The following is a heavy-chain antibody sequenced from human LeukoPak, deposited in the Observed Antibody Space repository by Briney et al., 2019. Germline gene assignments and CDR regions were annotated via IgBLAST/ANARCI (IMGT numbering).Heavy chain of an antibody. V-gene: IGHV3-30-3*01. CDR3: VRPLNYDFWSSYAY. CDR2: ISYGGSKK. CDR1: GFTFSAFT. J-gene: IGHJ4*02. Sequence: PGGSLRLSCAAPGFTFSAFTMHWVRQAPGKGLEWVAVISYGGSKKYYADSVRGRFTISRDNSKNTLYLQMHSLSAEDTAVYYCVRPLNYDFWSSYAYWGQGTLVTVSP. D-gene: IGHD3-3*01.